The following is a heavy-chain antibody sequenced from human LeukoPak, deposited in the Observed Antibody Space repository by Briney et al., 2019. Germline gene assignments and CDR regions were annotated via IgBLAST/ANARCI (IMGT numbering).Heavy chain of an antibody. CDR3: ARVPSKWDNWFDP. D-gene: IGHD1-26*01. V-gene: IGHV4-34*01. CDR1: GGSFSGHY. CDR2: INHSGST. J-gene: IGHJ5*02. Sequence: SETLSLTCSVYGGSFSGHYWSWIRQPPGKGLEWIGEINHSGSTNYNPSLKSRVTISLDNSKNQFSLRLSSVTAADTAVYYCARVPSKWDNWFDPWGQGTLVTVSS.